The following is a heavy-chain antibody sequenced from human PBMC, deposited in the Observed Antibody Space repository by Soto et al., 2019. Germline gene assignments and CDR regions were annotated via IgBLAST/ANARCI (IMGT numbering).Heavy chain of an antibody. Sequence: SETLSLTCAVYGGSFSGYYWSWIRQPPGKGLEWIGEINHSGSTDYNPSLKSRVTISVDTSKNQFSLSLTPATAADTAIYYCARGVDSFDWYIDLWGRGTLV. CDR2: INHSGST. J-gene: IGHJ2*01. D-gene: IGHD3-9*01. CDR3: ARGVDSFDWYIDL. CDR1: GGSFSGYY. V-gene: IGHV4-34*01.